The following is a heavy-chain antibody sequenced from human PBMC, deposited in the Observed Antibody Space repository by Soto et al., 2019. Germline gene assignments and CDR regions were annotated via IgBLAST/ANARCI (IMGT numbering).Heavy chain of an antibody. J-gene: IGHJ6*02. CDR2: IKQDGSEK. Sequence: SLRLSCAASGFTFSTYWMNWVRQAPGKGLEWVANIKQDGSEKYYVDSVKGRFAISRDNAKDSLFLQMNNLRAEDTAVYYCVRDWSTFWGMDVWGQGTTVTVSS. CDR1: GFTFSTYW. CDR3: VRDWSTFWGMDV. V-gene: IGHV3-7*01.